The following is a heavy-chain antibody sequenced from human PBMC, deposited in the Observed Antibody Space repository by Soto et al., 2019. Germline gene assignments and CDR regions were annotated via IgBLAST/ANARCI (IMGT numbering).Heavy chain of an antibody. Sequence: EVQLVESGGGFVYPGGSLRLSCAASGFTISNAWMNWVRQAPGKGLEWVCRIKTNTEGGTTDYAAAVKGIFTVAREDSKITRYTQMNSLKTEDSALYYCTTGSGEGVWGQGTTVTVSS. CDR2: IKTNTEGGTT. D-gene: IGHD1-26*01. CDR1: GFTISNAW. J-gene: IGHJ6*02. CDR3: TTGSGEGV. V-gene: IGHV3-15*07.